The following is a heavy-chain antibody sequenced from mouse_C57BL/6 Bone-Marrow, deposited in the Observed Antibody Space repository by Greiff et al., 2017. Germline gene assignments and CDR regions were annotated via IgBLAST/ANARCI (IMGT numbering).Heavy chain of an antibody. Sequence: QVQLQQPGAELVKPGASVKLSCTASGYTFTSYWMHWVKQRPGQGLEWIGMIHPNSGSTNYNEKFKSKATLTADKSSSTAYMQLSSLTSEDSAVYYWARKGGYYYGSSYWYFYGWGTGTTVTVSS. J-gene: IGHJ1*03. CDR1: GYTFTSYW. D-gene: IGHD1-1*01. CDR3: ARKGGYYYGSSYWYFYG. CDR2: IHPNSGST. V-gene: IGHV1-64*01.